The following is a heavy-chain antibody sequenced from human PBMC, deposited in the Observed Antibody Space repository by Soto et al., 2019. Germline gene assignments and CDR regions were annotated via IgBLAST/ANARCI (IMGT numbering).Heavy chain of an antibody. J-gene: IGHJ5*02. CDR3: ARSPPGDSKTNWFDP. Sequence: QVQLVQSGAEVKKPGASVKVSCKASGYTFTGYYIHWVRQAPGQGLEWMGWINPNSGGTNYAQKFQGRVTMTRDTPISTAYMELSRLRSDDTAVYYCARSPPGDSKTNWFDPWGQGTLVTVSS. D-gene: IGHD4-4*01. CDR2: INPNSGGT. CDR1: GYTFTGYY. V-gene: IGHV1-2*02.